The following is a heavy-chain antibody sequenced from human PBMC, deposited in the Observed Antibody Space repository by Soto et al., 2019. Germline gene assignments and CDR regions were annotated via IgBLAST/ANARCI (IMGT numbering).Heavy chain of an antibody. Sequence: HPGGSLRLSCAASGFTFSSYWMHWVRQAPGKGLVWVSRINPDGSATNYADSVKGRFTISRDNAKNTLYLQMNSLRAEDTAVFYCGRGGSDSPMAPGYWGQGTLVTVLL. V-gene: IGHV3-74*01. CDR1: GFTFSSYW. CDR3: GRGGSDSPMAPGY. D-gene: IGHD5-18*01. CDR2: INPDGSAT. J-gene: IGHJ4*02.